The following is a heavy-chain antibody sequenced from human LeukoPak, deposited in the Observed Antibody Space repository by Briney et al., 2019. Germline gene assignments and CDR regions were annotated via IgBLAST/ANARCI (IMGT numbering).Heavy chain of an antibody. CDR3: ARAFWGSGIDY. V-gene: IGHV4-59*01. D-gene: IGHD3-16*01. Sequence: SETLSLTCTVSGGSIGSYYWSWIRQPPGKGLEWIGYMHFSGSTNYNPSLKDRVTISVDTSKNQFSLKLSSVTAADTAVYYCARAFWGSGIDYWGQGILVIVSS. J-gene: IGHJ4*02. CDR1: GGSIGSYY. CDR2: MHFSGST.